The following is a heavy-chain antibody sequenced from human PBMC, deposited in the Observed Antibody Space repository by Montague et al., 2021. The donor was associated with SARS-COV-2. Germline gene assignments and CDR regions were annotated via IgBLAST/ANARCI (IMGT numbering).Heavy chain of an antibody. J-gene: IGHJ4*02. D-gene: IGHD3-10*01. V-gene: IGHV3-23*01. CDR3: AKGGSLIRGVSDY. Sequence: SLRLSCAADGFTFSGYAMSWVRQSPGKGLEWVSAISASGGDTYYADSVKGRFIISRDNSNNTLYLQMNSLRAEDTALYYCAKGGSLIRGVSDYWGQGTLVIVSS. CDR2: ISASGGDT. CDR1: GFTFSGYA.